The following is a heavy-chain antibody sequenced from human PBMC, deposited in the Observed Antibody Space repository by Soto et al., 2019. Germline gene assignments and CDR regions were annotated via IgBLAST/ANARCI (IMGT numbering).Heavy chain of an antibody. CDR1: GYTFTSYD. CDR3: ARGVVGVPAHYYYYCMDV. D-gene: IGHD2-2*01. J-gene: IGHJ6*02. CDR2: MNPNSGNT. V-gene: IGHV1-8*01. Sequence: ASVKVSCKASGYTFTSYDINWVRQATGQGLEWMGWMNPNSGNTGYAQKFQGRVTMTRNTSISTAYMELSSLRSEDTAVYYCARGVVGVPAHYYYYCMDVWGQGTTVTVSS.